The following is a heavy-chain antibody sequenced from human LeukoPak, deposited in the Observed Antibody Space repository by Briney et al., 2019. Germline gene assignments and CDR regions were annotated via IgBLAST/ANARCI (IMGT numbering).Heavy chain of an antibody. CDR3: ARELWFGETPHWFDP. CDR1: GFTFSSYS. J-gene: IGHJ5*02. D-gene: IGHD3-10*01. Sequence: GGSLRLSCAASGFTFSSYSMNWVRQAPGKGLEWVAVIWYDGSNKYYADSVKGRFTISRDNSKNTLYLQMNSLRAEDTAVYYCARELWFGETPHWFDPWGQGTLVTVS. CDR2: IWYDGSNK. V-gene: IGHV3-33*08.